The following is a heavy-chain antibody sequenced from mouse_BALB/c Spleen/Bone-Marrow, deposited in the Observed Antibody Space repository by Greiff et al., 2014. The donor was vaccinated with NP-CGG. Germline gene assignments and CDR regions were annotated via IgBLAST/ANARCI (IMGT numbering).Heavy chain of an antibody. CDR3: ARSFGSSYWYFDV. V-gene: IGHV5-9-2*01. D-gene: IGHD1-1*01. CDR1: GFIFSSYG. J-gene: IGHJ1*01. Sequence: EVQLVESGGGLVKPGGSLKLSCAASGFIFSSYGMSWVRQTPEKRLEWVATISGGGSYTYFSDSVKGRFTISRDNAKNNLNLQMSSLRSEDTALYYCARSFGSSYWYFDVWGAGTTVTVSS. CDR2: ISGGGSYT.